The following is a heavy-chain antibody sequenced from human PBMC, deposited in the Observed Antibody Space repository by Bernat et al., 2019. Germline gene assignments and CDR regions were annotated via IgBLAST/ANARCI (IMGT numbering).Heavy chain of an antibody. CDR1: GFTFSSYA. CDR2: ISSNGGST. CDR3: ARVKRFGVVTSSWAFDI. V-gene: IGHV3-64*01. D-gene: IGHD3-3*01. Sequence: EVQLVESGGGLVQPGGSLRLSCAASGFTFSSYAMHWVRQAPGKGLEYVSAISSNGGSTYYANSVKGRFTISRDNSKNTLYLQMGSLRAEDMAVYYCARVKRFGVVTSSWAFDIWGQGTMVTVSS. J-gene: IGHJ3*02.